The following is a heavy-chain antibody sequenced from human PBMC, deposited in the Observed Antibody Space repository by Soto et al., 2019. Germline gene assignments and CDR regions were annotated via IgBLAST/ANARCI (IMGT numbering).Heavy chain of an antibody. CDR1: GFTFSSYA. CDR3: AKERDIVVVIRPNFDY. V-gene: IGHV3-23*01. Sequence: GSLRLSCAASGFTFSSYAMSWVRQAPGKGLEWVSAISGSGGSTYYADSVKGRFTISRDNSKNTLYLQMNSLRAEDTAVYYCAKERDIVVVIRPNFDYWGQGTLVTVSS. CDR2: ISGSGGST. D-gene: IGHD2-2*01. J-gene: IGHJ4*02.